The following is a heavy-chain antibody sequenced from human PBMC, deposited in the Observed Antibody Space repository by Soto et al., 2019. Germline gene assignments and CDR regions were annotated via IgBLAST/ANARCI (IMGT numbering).Heavy chain of an antibody. CDR2: IRSKANSYAT. V-gene: IGHV3-73*01. CDR3: TRPYYGDSFDI. J-gene: IGHJ3*02. Sequence: QAGGSLRLSCAASGFTFSGPAMHWVRQASGKGLEWVGRIRSKANSYATAYAASVKGRFTISRDDSKNTAYLQMNSLKTEDTAVYYCTRPYYGDSFDIWGQGTMVTVSS. D-gene: IGHD4-17*01. CDR1: GFTFSGPA.